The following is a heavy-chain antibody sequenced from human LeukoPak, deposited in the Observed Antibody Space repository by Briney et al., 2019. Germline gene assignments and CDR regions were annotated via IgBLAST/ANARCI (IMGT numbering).Heavy chain of an antibody. CDR1: GFTFSSYG. J-gene: IGHJ4*02. Sequence: PGRSLRLSCAASGFTFSSYGTHWVRQAPGKGLEWVAVISYDGSNKYYADSVKGRFTISRDNSKNTLYLQMNSLRAEDTAVYYCASYLSAYYYDSSGYYSDYWGQGTLVTVSS. D-gene: IGHD3-22*01. CDR2: ISYDGSNK. CDR3: ASYLSAYYYDSSGYYSDY. V-gene: IGHV3-30*03.